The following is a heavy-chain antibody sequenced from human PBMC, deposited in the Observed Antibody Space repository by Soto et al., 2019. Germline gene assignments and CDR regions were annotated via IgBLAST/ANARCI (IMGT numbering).Heavy chain of an antibody. CDR1: GGSISSYY. CDR3: ARDKGSIGGKGGMDV. J-gene: IGHJ6*02. CDR2: IYYSGST. V-gene: IGHV4-59*01. D-gene: IGHD2-15*01. Sequence: SETLSLTCTVSGGSISSYYWSWIRQPPGKGLEWIGYIYYSGSTNYNPSLKSRVTISVDTSKNQFSLKLSSVTAVDTAVYYCARDKGSIGGKGGMDVWGQGTTVTVSS.